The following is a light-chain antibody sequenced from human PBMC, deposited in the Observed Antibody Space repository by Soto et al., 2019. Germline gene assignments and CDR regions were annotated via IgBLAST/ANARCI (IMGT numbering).Light chain of an antibody. CDR3: QQSYSTPIS. CDR1: QSVTSS. Sequence: EIVLTQSPATLSLSPGDRATLSCRASQSVTSSLAWFQQKPGQAPRLLIYDVSRRATAIPARFSGSGSGTDFTLTISSLEPEDFAVYYCQQSYSTPISFGQGTRLEIK. CDR2: DVS. J-gene: IGKJ5*01. V-gene: IGKV3-11*01.